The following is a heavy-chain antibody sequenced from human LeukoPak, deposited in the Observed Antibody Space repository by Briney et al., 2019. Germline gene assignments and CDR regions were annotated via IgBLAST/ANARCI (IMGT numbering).Heavy chain of an antibody. Sequence: SGGSLRLSCVVSGFTFSSYWMSWVRQAPGKGLEWVANIKQDGSEKYYVDSEKGRFTMSRDNAKNSLYLQMNSLRAEDTAVYYCARVQWELRGVGSYFEYWGQGALVTVSS. D-gene: IGHD1-26*01. CDR2: IKQDGSEK. V-gene: IGHV3-7*01. CDR1: GFTFSSYW. CDR3: ARVQWELRGVGSYFEY. J-gene: IGHJ4*03.